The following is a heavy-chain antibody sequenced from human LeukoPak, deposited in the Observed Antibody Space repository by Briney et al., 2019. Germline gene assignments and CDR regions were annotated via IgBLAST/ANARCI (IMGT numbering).Heavy chain of an antibody. V-gene: IGHV3-33*01. J-gene: IGHJ4*02. CDR1: GFTFRTYG. D-gene: IGHD2-8*01. Sequence: GRSLRLSCAASGFTFRTYGMHWVRQAPGKGLEWVAVIWYDGSNKDYAGSVKGRFTISRDNSKSTLYLQMNSLRAEDTAVYYCARDVIRTIDYWGQGTLVTVSS. CDR3: ARDVIRTIDY. CDR2: IWYDGSNK.